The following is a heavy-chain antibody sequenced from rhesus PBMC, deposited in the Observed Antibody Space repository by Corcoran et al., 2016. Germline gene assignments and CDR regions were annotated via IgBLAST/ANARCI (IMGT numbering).Heavy chain of an antibody. CDR2: LESGGGST. CDR3: ASSPPYFDY. Sequence: EVQLVESGGGLAKPGGSLRLSCAASGFTFSSYWMNWVRQAPGKGLEWVSALESGGGSTYCADYVKGRFTISRDNSKNTLSLQMNSLRAEDTAVYYCASSPPYFDYWGQGVLVTVSS. CDR1: GFTFSSYW. V-gene: IGHV3S25*01. J-gene: IGHJ4*01. D-gene: IGHD3S6*01.